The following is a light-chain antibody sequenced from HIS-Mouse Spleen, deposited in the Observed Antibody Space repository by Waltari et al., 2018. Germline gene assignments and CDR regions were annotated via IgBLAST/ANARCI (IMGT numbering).Light chain of an antibody. CDR1: SSNIGAGYD. CDR3: QSYDSSLSGSV. Sequence: QSVLTQPPSVSGAPGQRVTISCTGSSSNIGAGYDVHWYQQLPGTAPKLLIYGNSNRPSGFPDRFSGSKSGTSASLAITGLQAEDEADYYCQSYDSSLSGSVFGGGTK. V-gene: IGLV1-40*01. CDR2: GNS. J-gene: IGLJ2*01.